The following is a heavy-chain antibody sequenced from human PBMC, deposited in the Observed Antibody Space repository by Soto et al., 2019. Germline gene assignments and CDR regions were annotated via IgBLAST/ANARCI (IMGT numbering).Heavy chain of an antibody. CDR2: IYYSGST. Sequence: SETLSLTCTVSGGSISSSSYYWGWIRQPPGKGLEWIGSIYYSGSTYYNPSLKSRVTISVDTSKSQFSLKLSSVTAADTAVYYCARRLDYGDYGGFWFDPWGQGTLVTVSS. CDR3: ARRLDYGDYGGFWFDP. V-gene: IGHV4-39*01. J-gene: IGHJ5*02. D-gene: IGHD4-17*01. CDR1: GGSISSSSYY.